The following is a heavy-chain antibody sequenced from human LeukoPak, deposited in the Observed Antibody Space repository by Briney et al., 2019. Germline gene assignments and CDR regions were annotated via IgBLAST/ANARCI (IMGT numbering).Heavy chain of an antibody. Sequence: GSLRLSCAASGFTFSTYGIHWVRQAPGKGLEWVALIRFDGINKFYADSVKGRFTVSRDNSKNTVHLQMSSLRAEDTAVYYCATEGIVGGGAHFDYWGQGTLVTVSS. CDR2: IRFDGINK. CDR3: ATEGIVGGGAHFDY. D-gene: IGHD1-26*01. V-gene: IGHV3-30*02. J-gene: IGHJ4*02. CDR1: GFTFSTYG.